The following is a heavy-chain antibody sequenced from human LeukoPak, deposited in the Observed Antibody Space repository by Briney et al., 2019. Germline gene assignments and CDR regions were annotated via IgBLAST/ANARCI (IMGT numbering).Heavy chain of an antibody. V-gene: IGHV3-15*01. D-gene: IGHD6-13*01. J-gene: IGHJ4*02. CDR2: IKSKTDGGTT. Sequence: GGSLRLSCAASGFTFSNAWMSWVRQAPGKGLEWVGHIKSKTDGGTTDYAAPVKGRYTISRDDSKNSLYLQMNSQKTEDTAVYYCTRQQLVFEYWGQGTLVTVSS. CDR3: TRQQLVFEY. CDR1: GFTFSNAW.